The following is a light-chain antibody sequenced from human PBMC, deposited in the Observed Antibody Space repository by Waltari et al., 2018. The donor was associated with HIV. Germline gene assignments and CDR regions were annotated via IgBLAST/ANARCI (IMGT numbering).Light chain of an antibody. CDR1: SSSVGGYDY. Sequence: HSALTQPASVSGSPGQSITISCTGTSSSVGGYDYVSWYQHYPGRAPKLMIYDVSHRPSGVANRFSASKSGNTASLTISGLQAEDEADYYCASYTSSSTVVFGGGTKLTVL. V-gene: IGLV2-14*03. CDR2: DVS. CDR3: ASYTSSSTVV. J-gene: IGLJ2*01.